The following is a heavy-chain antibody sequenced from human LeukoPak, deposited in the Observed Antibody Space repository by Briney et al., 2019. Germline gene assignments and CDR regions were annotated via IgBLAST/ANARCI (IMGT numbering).Heavy chain of an antibody. V-gene: IGHV3-66*02. Sequence: PGGSLRLSCAASGFTVSSNDMTWVRQAPGKGLEWVSVIYSGGSTYYADSVKGRFTISRDNSENTLYLHMNSLRAEDTAVYYCARATFWSGYQRDSWYMDVWGKGTTVTVSS. CDR1: GFTVSSND. D-gene: IGHD3-3*01. CDR2: IYSGGST. J-gene: IGHJ6*03. CDR3: ARATFWSGYQRDSWYMDV.